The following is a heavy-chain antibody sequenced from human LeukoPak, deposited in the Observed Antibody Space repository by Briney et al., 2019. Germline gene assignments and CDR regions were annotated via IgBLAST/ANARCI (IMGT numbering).Heavy chain of an antibody. Sequence: PGGSLRLSCAASGFTVSSNYMSWVRQAPGKGLEWVSVIYSGGSTYYADSVKGRFPISRDNSKTTLYLQMKSLRAENTAVYYCASNDYGGKDPFDYWGQGTLVTVSS. CDR1: GFTVSSNY. D-gene: IGHD4-23*01. J-gene: IGHJ4*02. CDR3: ASNDYGGKDPFDY. CDR2: IYSGGST. V-gene: IGHV3-66*02.